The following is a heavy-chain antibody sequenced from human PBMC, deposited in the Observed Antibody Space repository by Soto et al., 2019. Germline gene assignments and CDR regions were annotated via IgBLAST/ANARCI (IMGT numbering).Heavy chain of an antibody. D-gene: IGHD2-2*01. CDR1: GYSFTSYW. CDR3: ERLGYCSSTSCYLKSYYYYYGMDV. V-gene: IGHV5-51*01. CDR2: IYPGDSDT. J-gene: IGHJ6*02. Sequence: PGESLKISCEGSGYSFTSYWIGWVRQMPGKGLEWMGIIYPGDSDTRYSPSFQGQVTISADKSISTAYLQWSSLKASDTAMYYDERLGYCSSTSCYLKSYYYYYGMDVWGQGTTVTVSS.